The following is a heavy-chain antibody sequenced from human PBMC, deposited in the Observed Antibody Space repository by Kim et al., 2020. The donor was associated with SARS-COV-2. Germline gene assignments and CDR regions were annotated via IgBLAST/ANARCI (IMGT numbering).Heavy chain of an antibody. J-gene: IGHJ6*02. CDR1: GGTFSSYA. Sequence: SVKVSCKASGGTFSSYAISWVRQAPGQGLEWMGGIIPIFGTANYAQKFQGRVTITADESTSTAYMELSSLRSEDTAVYYCARSDMTTVVKSAIPPASYYYGMDVWGQGTTVTVSS. CDR2: IIPIFGTA. CDR3: ARSDMTTVVKSAIPPASYYYGMDV. D-gene: IGHD4-17*01. V-gene: IGHV1-69*13.